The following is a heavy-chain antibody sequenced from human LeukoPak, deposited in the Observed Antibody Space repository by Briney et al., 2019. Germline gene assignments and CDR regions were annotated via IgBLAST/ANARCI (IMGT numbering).Heavy chain of an antibody. J-gene: IGHJ4*02. D-gene: IGHD3/OR15-3a*01. Sequence: ASVKVSCKASGYTFTGYYIHWVRQAPGQGLEWMGWINPNSGGTNSAQQFQGRVTLTRDTSISTAYMELSRLRSDDTAVYYCAAVPLFFDWLLYFDYWGQGTLVTVSS. CDR2: INPNSGGT. V-gene: IGHV1-2*02. CDR3: AAVPLFFDWLLYFDY. CDR1: GYTFTGYY.